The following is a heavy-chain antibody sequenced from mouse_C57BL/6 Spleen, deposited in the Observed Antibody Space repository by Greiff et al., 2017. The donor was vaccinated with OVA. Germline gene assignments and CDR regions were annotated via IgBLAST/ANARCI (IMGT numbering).Heavy chain of an antibody. D-gene: IGHD2-1*01. CDR3: ARWGDYYGNHWYFDV. CDR2: LYPRDGST. CDR1: GYTFTSYD. Sequence: VKLVESGPELVKPGASVKLSCKASGYTFTSYDINWVKQRPGQGLEWIGWLYPRDGSTTYNEKFKGKATLTVDTASSTAYMEVHRLTSEDAAVYFGARWGDYYGNHWYFDVWGTGTTGTVSS. J-gene: IGHJ1*03. V-gene: IGHV1-85*01.